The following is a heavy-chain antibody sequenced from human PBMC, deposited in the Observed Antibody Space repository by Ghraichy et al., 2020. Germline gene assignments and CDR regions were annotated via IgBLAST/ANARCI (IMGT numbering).Heavy chain of an antibody. J-gene: IGHJ4*02. CDR1: GDSIGTYY. CDR2: IYYTGSR. Sequence: SETLSLTCTVSGDSIGTYYWNWIRQPPGRGLEWIGYIYYTGSRTFNPSLESRVTMSVDTSKNQFSLKLRSVTAADTAMYYCSRLRVPYDGYFFDSWGQGTLVTVSS. D-gene: IGHD6-13*01. CDR3: SRLRVPYDGYFFDS. V-gene: IGHV4-59*08.